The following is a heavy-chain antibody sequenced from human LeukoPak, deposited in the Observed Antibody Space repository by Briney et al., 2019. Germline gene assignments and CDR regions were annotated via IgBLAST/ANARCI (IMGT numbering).Heavy chain of an antibody. CDR3: ARSLRFLEWSHPD. D-gene: IGHD3-3*01. V-gene: IGHV4-59*08. CDR2: ILYSGST. J-gene: IGHJ4*02. Sequence: SETLSLTCTVSGGSISSYYWSWIRQPPGKGLEWIGYILYSGSTNYNPSLKSRVIISVDTSKNQFSLKLSSVTAADTAVYYCARSLRFLEWSHPDLGQGTLVTVSS. CDR1: GGSISSYY.